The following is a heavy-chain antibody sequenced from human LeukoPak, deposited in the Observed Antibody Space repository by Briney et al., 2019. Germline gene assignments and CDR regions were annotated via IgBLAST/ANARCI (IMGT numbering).Heavy chain of an antibody. V-gene: IGHV3-23*01. D-gene: IGHD5-18*01. CDR3: AKDLSQYSYGSDFDY. CDR1: GFTFSSYA. J-gene: IGHJ4*02. Sequence: PGGSLRLSCAASGFTFSSYAMSWVRQAPGKGLEWVSAISGSGSSTYYADSVKGRFTISRDNSRNTLYFQMNSLRAEDTAVYYCAKDLSQYSYGSDFDYWGQGTLVTVSS. CDR2: ISGSGSST.